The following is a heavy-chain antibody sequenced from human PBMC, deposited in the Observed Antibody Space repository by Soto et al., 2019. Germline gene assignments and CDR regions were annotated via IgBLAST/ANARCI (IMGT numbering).Heavy chain of an antibody. D-gene: IGHD3-10*01. CDR2: IYYSGST. CDR3: ATLWGQD. Sequence: SETLSLTCTVSGGSISSSSYYWGWIRQPPGRGLEWIGRIYYSGSTYYNPSLKSRVTISVDTSKNQFSLKLSSVTAADTAVYYCATLWGQDWGQGTLVTVSS. V-gene: IGHV4-39*01. CDR1: GGSISSSSYY. J-gene: IGHJ4*02.